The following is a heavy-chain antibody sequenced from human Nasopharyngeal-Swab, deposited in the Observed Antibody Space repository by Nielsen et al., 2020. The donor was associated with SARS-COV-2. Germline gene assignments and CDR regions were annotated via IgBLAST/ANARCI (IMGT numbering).Heavy chain of an antibody. CDR2: ISGSGGST. Sequence: GGSLRLSCAASGFTFSSYAMSWVRQAPGKGLEWVSAISGSGGSTYNADSVKGRFTISRDNSKNTLYLQMNSLRAEDTAVYYCAKEEVSTTGTRDYYYYYMDVWGKGTTVTVSS. D-gene: IGHD1-1*01. CDR3: AKEEVSTTGTRDYYYYYMDV. V-gene: IGHV3-23*01. J-gene: IGHJ6*03. CDR1: GFTFSSYA.